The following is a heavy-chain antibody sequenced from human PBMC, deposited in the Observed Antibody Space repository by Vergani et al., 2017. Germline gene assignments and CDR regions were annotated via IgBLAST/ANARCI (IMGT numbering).Heavy chain of an antibody. D-gene: IGHD1-1*01. Sequence: QVHLVESGGGVVQPGRSLRLSCVVSGYTSSYYGMHWVRQAPGKALEWVAVISYDGTQKYYADSVKGRFTISRDNSKSTLYLQMNSLRTEDTAVYYCATKSCGTPGCQIGYFREWGQGTLVTVSS. CDR2: ISYDGTQK. CDR3: ATKSCGTPGCQIGYFRE. J-gene: IGHJ1*01. CDR1: GYTSSYYG. V-gene: IGHV3-30*03.